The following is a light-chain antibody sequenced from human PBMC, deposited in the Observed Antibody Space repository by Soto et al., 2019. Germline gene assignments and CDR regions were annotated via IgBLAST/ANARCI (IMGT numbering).Light chain of an antibody. J-gene: IGLJ3*02. V-gene: IGLV2-8*01. CDR2: DVT. CDR1: TSDVGGYTY. Sequence: QSALTQPPSASGSPGQSVTISCTGTTSDVGGYTYVSWYQQYPGKAPKLMIYDVTKRPSGVPDRFSGSKSGNTASRTVSGLQAEDEADYYCTSYAGSNNWVFGGGTKLTVL. CDR3: TSYAGSNNWV.